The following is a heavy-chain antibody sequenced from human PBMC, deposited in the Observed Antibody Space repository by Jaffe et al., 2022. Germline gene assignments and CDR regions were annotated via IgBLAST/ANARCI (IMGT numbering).Heavy chain of an antibody. CDR2: INHSGST. Sequence: QVQLQQWGAGLLKPSETLSLTCAVYGGSFSGYYWSWIRQPPGKGLEWIGEINHSGSTNYNPSLKSRVTISVDTSKNQFSLKLSSVTAADTAVYYCARGPRTHYIWGSGHIDYWGQGTLVTVSS. D-gene: IGHD3-16*01. CDR1: GGSFSGYY. CDR3: ARGPRTHYIWGSGHIDY. J-gene: IGHJ4*02. V-gene: IGHV4-34*01.